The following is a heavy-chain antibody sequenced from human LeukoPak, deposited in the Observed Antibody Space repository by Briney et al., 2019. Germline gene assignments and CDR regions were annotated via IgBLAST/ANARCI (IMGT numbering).Heavy chain of an antibody. CDR2: ISSDGGST. CDR1: GFTFSSYA. J-gene: IGHJ4*02. V-gene: IGHV3-64D*06. D-gene: IGHD3-16*01. CDR3: ARVGDEVAYTRGYLDY. Sequence: PGGSLRLSCSASGFTFSSYAMHWVRQAPGKGLEYVSAISSDGGSTYYPDSVKGRFTMSRDNSKNTLYLQMSSLRAEDTAVYYCARVGDEVAYTRGYLDYWGQGTLVTVSS.